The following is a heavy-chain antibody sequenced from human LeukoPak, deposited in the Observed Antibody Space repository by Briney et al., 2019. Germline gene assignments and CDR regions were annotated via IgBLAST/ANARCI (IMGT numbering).Heavy chain of an antibody. V-gene: IGHV3-15*01. Sequence: GGSLRLSCAASGFTFSNAWMSWVRQAPGKGLEWVGRIKSKTDGGTTDYAAPVKGRFTISRDDSKNTLYLQMNSLKTEDTAVYYCTTGGIVVVLDAFDTWGQGTMVTVSS. J-gene: IGHJ3*02. CDR2: IKSKTDGGTT. D-gene: IGHD3-22*01. CDR1: GFTFSNAW. CDR3: TTGGIVVVLDAFDT.